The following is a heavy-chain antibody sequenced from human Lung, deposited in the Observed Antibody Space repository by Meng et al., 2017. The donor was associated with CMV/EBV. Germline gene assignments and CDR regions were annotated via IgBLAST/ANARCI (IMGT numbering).Heavy chain of an antibody. CDR3: AKGKWGGYYYYYGMDL. Sequence: ESXKIPXAASGFAFSTVAMSWVRQAPGKGLQWVSVIYSGDDSTNYADSVKGRFTLSRDNSKNMLYLQMNSLRVEDSAVYFCAKGKWGGYYYYYGMDLWGRGTTVXVSS. CDR2: IYSGDDST. J-gene: IGHJ6*02. D-gene: IGHD1-26*01. CDR1: GFAFSTVA. V-gene: IGHV3-23*03.